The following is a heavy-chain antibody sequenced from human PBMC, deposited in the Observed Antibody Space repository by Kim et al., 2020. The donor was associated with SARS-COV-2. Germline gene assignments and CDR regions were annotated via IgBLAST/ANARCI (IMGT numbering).Heavy chain of an antibody. CDR3: SHDADSYFTFHF. CDR2: IKSKGGTA. D-gene: IGHD3-10*01. J-gene: IGHJ4*02. Sequence: GGSLRLSCTVSGLPFIDAWMTWVRQAPGKGLEWVARIKSKGGTADYAAPVKVRFTISRDDSTNTQYLQMNSLTTEDTAIYYCSHDADSYFTFHFWGQGAL. V-gene: IGHV3-15*01. CDR1: GLPFIDAW.